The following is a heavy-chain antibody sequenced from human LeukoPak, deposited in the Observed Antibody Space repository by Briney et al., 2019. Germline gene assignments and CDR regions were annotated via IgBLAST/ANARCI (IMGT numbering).Heavy chain of an antibody. CDR3: ARGVMAARLYYFDY. CDR1: GFSFGSHP. Sequence: LAGGSLRLSCAASGFSFGSHPMNWVRQAPGNGLEWVSGITGSGDYTYYIDSVQGRFTISRDNSKNMLFLQMNSLRAEDTAVYYCARGVMAARLYYFDYWGRGILVTVSS. D-gene: IGHD2-21*01. V-gene: IGHV3-23*01. J-gene: IGHJ4*02. CDR2: ITGSGDYT.